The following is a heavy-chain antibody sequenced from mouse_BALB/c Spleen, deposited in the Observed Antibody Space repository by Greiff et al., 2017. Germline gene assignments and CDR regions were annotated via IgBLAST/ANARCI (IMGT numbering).Heavy chain of an antibody. Sequence: EVMLVESGGGLVQPGGSRKLSCAASGFTFSSFGMHWVRQAPEKGLEWVAYISSGSSTIYYADTVKGRFTISRDNPKNTLFLQMTSLRSEDTAMYYCARSSDGYYPSLAYWGQGTLVTVSA. V-gene: IGHV5-17*02. J-gene: IGHJ3*01. CDR3: ARSSDGYYPSLAY. CDR2: ISSGSSTI. D-gene: IGHD2-3*01. CDR1: GFTFSSFG.